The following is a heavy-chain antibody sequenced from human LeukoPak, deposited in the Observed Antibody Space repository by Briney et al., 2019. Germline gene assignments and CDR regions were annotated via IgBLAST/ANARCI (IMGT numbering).Heavy chain of an antibody. Sequence: SGTLSLTCAVSGGSVSSSNWWSWVRPPPGKGLEGIGVIYHSGSPKYNPSLKSRVTISVDKSKNQFSRKLTSVTAADTALYYCARAGNFGAFDIWGEGTMVTVSP. V-gene: IGHV4-4*02. CDR1: GGSVSSSNW. D-gene: IGHD3-10*01. J-gene: IGHJ3*02. CDR3: ARAGNFGAFDI. CDR2: IYHSGSP.